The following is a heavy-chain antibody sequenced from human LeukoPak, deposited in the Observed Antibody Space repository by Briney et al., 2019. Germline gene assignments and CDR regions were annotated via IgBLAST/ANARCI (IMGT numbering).Heavy chain of an antibody. CDR2: IIPILGIA. V-gene: IGHV1-69*02. J-gene: IGHJ5*02. CDR3: ARGPGLGDWFDP. Sequence: SVKVSCKASGGTFGSYTISWVRQAPGQGLEWMGRIIPILGIANFAQKFQGRVTITAHKSTSTAYMELSSLRSEDTALYYCARGPGLGDWFDPWGEGTLVTVSS. D-gene: IGHD3-10*01. CDR1: GGTFGSYT.